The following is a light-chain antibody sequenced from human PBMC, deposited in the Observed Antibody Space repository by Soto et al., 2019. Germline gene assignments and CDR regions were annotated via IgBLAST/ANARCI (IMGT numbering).Light chain of an antibody. J-gene: IGKJ4*01. CDR3: QPRNNWPT. V-gene: IGKV3-11*01. CDR2: DAS. CDR1: QSVSSY. Sequence: EIVLTQSPATLSLSPGERATLSCRASQSVSSYLAWYQQKPGQAPRLLIYDASNRATGIPARFSGSGSGTDFTLTISTLEPEDFAVYFGQPRNNWPTFGGGTKVEIK.